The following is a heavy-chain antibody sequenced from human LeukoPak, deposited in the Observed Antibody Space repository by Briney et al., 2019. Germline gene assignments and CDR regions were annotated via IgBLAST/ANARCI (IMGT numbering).Heavy chain of an antibody. CDR1: GFSFGDYA. CDR2: IRSKAHGGTT. CDR3: TRGRYYDSSAYRY. Sequence: GGSLRLSCTASGFSFGDYAMSWVRQAPGKGLEGVCFIRSKAHGGTTENAASVKGRFTISRDDSKGIAYLQINSLKNEDTSAYYCTRGRYYDSSAYRYWGQRTLVTVSS. J-gene: IGHJ4*02. V-gene: IGHV3-49*04. D-gene: IGHD3-22*01.